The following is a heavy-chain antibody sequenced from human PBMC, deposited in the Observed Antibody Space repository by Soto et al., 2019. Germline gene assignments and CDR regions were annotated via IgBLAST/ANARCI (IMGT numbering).Heavy chain of an antibody. D-gene: IGHD2-2*01. CDR1: GFTFSSYA. CDR2: ISGSGGST. V-gene: IGHV3-23*01. CDR3: AKEGYCSSTSCQRQLWVGYYGMDV. J-gene: IGHJ6*02. Sequence: EVQRLESGGGLVQPGGSLRLSCAASGFTFSSYAMSWVRQAPGKGLEWVSAISGSGGSTYYADSVKGRFTISRDNSKNTLYLQMSSLRAEDTAIYYCAKEGYCSSTSCQRQLWVGYYGMDVWAQGTTVTVSS.